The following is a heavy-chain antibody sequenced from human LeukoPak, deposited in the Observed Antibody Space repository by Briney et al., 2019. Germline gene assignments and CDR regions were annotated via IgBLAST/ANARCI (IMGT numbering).Heavy chain of an antibody. J-gene: IGHJ4*02. Sequence: GRSLRLSCAASGFTFSSYGMHWVRQAPGKGLEWVAVIWYDGSNKYYADSVKGRFTISRDNSKNTLYLQMNSLRAEDTAVYYCARDRGLGDYVWGSYRGLDYWGQGTLVTVSS. D-gene: IGHD3-16*02. CDR1: GFTFSSYG. CDR2: IWYDGSNK. V-gene: IGHV3-33*01. CDR3: ARDRGLGDYVWGSYRGLDY.